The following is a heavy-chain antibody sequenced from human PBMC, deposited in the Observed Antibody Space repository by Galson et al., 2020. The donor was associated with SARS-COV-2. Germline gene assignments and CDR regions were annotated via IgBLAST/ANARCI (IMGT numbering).Heavy chain of an antibody. V-gene: IGHV4-61*02. CDR2: ISPSGST. J-gene: IGHJ4*02. CDR1: GGSISGGGYY. D-gene: IGHD3-22*01. Sequence: SETLSLTCTVSGGSISGGGYYWTWIRQPAGTGLEWIGRISPSGSTNYSPSLRSRVTISVDTSKNQFSLRLTSVTAADTAVYYCARDRYYDSSGYYFELGYWGQGTLVTVSS. CDR3: ARDRYYDSSGYYFELGY.